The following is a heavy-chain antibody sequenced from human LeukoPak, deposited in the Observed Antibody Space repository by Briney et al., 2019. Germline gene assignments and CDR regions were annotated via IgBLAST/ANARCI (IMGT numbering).Heavy chain of an antibody. CDR3: ARPPGRGYSYGFQH. J-gene: IGHJ1*01. D-gene: IGHD5-18*01. Sequence: GSLRLSCAASGFTFSNAWMSWIRQPPGKGLEWIGYIYYSGSTNYNPSLKSRVTISVDTSKNQFSLKLSSVTAADTAVYYCARPPGRGYSYGFQHWGQGTLVTVSS. V-gene: IGHV4-59*01. CDR2: IYYSGST. CDR1: GFTFSNAW.